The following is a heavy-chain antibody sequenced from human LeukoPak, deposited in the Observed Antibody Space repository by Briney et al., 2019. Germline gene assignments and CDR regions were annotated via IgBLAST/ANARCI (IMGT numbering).Heavy chain of an antibody. D-gene: IGHD4-11*01. V-gene: IGHV3-7*01. CDR1: GFPFSSYW. CDR3: TREDHSNYNY. Sequence: QSGGSLRLSCAASGFPFSSYWMSWVRQAPGKGLEWVANIKQDGGETFYVDSVKGRFTISRDNAKNSLYLQMNSLRAEDTAVYYCTREDHSNYNYWGQGTLVTVSS. CDR2: IKQDGGET. J-gene: IGHJ4*02.